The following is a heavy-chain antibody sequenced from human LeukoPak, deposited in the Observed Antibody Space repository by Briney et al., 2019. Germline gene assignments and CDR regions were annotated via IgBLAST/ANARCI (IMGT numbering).Heavy chain of an antibody. V-gene: IGHV4-59*08. J-gene: IGHJ4*02. CDR3: ARTLYGDYRPSFDY. D-gene: IGHD4-17*01. Sequence: SETLSLTCTVSGGSINIYYWSWIRQPPGKGLEWIGYIYYSGSTNYNPSLKSRVTISVDTSKNQFSLKLSSVTAADTAVYYCARTLYGDYRPSFDYWSQGTLVTVSS. CDR2: IYYSGST. CDR1: GGSINIYY.